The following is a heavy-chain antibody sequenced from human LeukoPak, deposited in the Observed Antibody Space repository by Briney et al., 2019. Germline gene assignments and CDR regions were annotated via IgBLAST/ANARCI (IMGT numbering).Heavy chain of an antibody. CDR2: ISAYTGKT. J-gene: IGHJ4*02. D-gene: IGHD2-15*01. CDR3: ARGDGYCSGGSCMIFDY. V-gene: IGHV1-18*01. CDR1: GYSFTDYY. Sequence: ASVKVSCKASGYSFTDYYMHWVRQASGQGIEWMGWISAYTGKTNSAQKLQGRVTMTTDTSTSTGYMELRSLRSDDTAVYYCARGDGYCSGGSCMIFDYWGQGTLVTVSS.